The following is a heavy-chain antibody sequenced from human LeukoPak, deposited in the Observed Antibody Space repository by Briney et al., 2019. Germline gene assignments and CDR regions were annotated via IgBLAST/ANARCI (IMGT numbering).Heavy chain of an antibody. D-gene: IGHD6-13*01. CDR1: GFTFSSYG. V-gene: IGHV3-33*01. CDR3: AREIDGYSSSWPTRGAFDI. Sequence: GGSLRLSCAASGFTFSSYGMHWVRQAPGKGLEWVAVIWYDGSNKYYADSVKGRFTISRDNSKNTLYLQMNSLRAEDTAVYYCAREIDGYSSSWPTRGAFDIWGQGTMVTVSS. CDR2: IWYDGSNK. J-gene: IGHJ3*02.